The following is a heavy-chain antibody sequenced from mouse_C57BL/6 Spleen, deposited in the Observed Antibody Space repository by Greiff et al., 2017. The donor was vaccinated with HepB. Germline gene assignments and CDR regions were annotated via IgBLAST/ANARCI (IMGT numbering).Heavy chain of an antibody. CDR3: ARPYYYGFDY. Sequence: EVKVVESGGGLVKPGGSLKLSCAASGFTFSSYTMSWVRQTPEKRLEWVATISGGGGNTYYPDSVKGRFTISRDNAKNTLYLQMSSLRSEDTALYYCARPYYYGFDYWGQGTTLTVSS. J-gene: IGHJ2*01. CDR1: GFTFSSYT. V-gene: IGHV5-9*01. D-gene: IGHD1-1*01. CDR2: ISGGGGNT.